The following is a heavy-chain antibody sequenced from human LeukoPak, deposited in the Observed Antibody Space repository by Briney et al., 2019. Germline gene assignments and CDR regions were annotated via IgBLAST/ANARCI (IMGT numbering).Heavy chain of an antibody. Sequence: GASVKVSCKASGYTFTSYGISWVRQAPGQGLEWMGWISAYNGNTNYAQKLQGRVTMTTDTSTSTAYMELSSLRSEDTAVYYCATSFESSKHIMITFGGVIVKPLDYWGQGTLVTASS. CDR3: ATSFESSKHIMITFGGVIVKPLDY. CDR2: ISAYNGNT. D-gene: IGHD3-16*02. J-gene: IGHJ4*02. V-gene: IGHV1-18*01. CDR1: GYTFTSYG.